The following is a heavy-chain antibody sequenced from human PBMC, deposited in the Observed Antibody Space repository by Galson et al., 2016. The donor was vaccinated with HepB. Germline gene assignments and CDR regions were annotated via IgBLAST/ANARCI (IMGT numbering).Heavy chain of an antibody. V-gene: IGHV5-51*01. Sequence: SGAEVKKPGESLQISCKGSGYRFTNYWIGWVRQMPGKGLEWMGIIFPGGSDTRYSPSFQGHITISADKAISTAYLQWSSLKASDSAMYYCARRVDGNWYFDLWGRGTLVTVSS. CDR3: ARRVDGNWYFDL. CDR2: IFPGGSDT. D-gene: IGHD5-24*01. J-gene: IGHJ2*01. CDR1: GYRFTNYW.